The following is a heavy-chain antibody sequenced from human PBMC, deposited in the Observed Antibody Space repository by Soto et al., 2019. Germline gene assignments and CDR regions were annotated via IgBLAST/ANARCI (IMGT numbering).Heavy chain of an antibody. V-gene: IGHV1-69*13. J-gene: IGHJ4*02. CDR2: IIPIFGTA. Sequence: SVKVSCKASGGTFSSYASSWVRQAPGQGLEWMGGIIPIFGTANYAQKFQGRVTITADESTSTAYMELSSLRSEDTAVYYCARTGVEMATMALDYWGQGTLVTVSS. D-gene: IGHD5-12*01. CDR1: GGTFSSYA. CDR3: ARTGVEMATMALDY.